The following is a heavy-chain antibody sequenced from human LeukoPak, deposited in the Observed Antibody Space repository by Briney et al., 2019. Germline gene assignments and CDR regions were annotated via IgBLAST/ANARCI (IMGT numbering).Heavy chain of an antibody. Sequence: GGSLRLSCAASGFTFSSYEMNWVRQAPGKGLEWVSSISSSSSYIYYADSVKGRFTISRDNAKNSLYLQMNSLRAEDTAVYYCAGGRDGYNKYWGQGTLVTVSS. D-gene: IGHD5-24*01. V-gene: IGHV3-21*01. J-gene: IGHJ4*02. CDR3: AGGRDGYNKY. CDR2: ISSSSSYI. CDR1: GFTFSSYE.